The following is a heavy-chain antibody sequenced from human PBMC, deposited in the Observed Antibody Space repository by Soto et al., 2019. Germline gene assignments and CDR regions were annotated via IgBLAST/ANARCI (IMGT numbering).Heavy chain of an antibody. CDR3: ARAPYYDFWSGYPFPYY. J-gene: IGHJ4*02. D-gene: IGHD3-3*01. Sequence: SSETLSLTCTVSGGSISSSSYYWGWIRQPPGKGLEWIGYIYYSGSTYYNPSLKSRVTISVDTSKNQFSLKLSSVTAADTAVYYCARAPYYDFWSGYPFPYYWGQGTLVTVSS. CDR2: IYYSGST. CDR1: GGSISSSSYY. V-gene: IGHV4-30-4*08.